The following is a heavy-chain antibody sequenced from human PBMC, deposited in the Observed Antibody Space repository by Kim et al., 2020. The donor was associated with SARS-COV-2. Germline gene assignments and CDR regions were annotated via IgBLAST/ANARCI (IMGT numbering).Heavy chain of an antibody. J-gene: IGHJ3*02. D-gene: IGHD6-13*01. Sequence: GGSLRLSCAASGFTFSSYGMHWVRQAPGKGLEWVAVISYDGSNKYYADSVKGRFTISRDNSKNTLYLQMNSLRAEDTAVYYCAKELLTSSWYDAFDIWGQGTMVTVSS. CDR2: ISYDGSNK. CDR3: AKELLTSSWYDAFDI. CDR1: GFTFSSYG. V-gene: IGHV3-30*18.